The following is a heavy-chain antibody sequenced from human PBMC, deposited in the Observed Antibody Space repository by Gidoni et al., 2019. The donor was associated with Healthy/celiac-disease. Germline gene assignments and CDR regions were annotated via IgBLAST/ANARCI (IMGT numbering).Heavy chain of an antibody. Sequence: QLQLQESGPGRVQTSETLSLTCNVSGGSISSSSYYWGWIRQPPGKRLEWSGSIYYRGSTYCNPSLKSRVTISVDTSNHQFSLKLSSVSAAETAVYYFAGRFTDYVDYWVQGTLVTVSS. CDR1: GGSISSSSYY. CDR2: IYYRGST. D-gene: IGHD1-1*01. J-gene: IGHJ4*02. V-gene: IGHV4-39*01. CDR3: AGRFTDYVDY.